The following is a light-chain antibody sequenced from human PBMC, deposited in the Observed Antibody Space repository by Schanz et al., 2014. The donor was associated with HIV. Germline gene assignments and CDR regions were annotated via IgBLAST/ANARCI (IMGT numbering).Light chain of an antibody. J-gene: IGLJ2*01. CDR3: SSYTSSSTVV. CDR1: RSDIGNYDF. Sequence: SALTQPPSASGSPGQSVTISCTGTRSDIGNYDFVSWYQQYPGKAPKLIIFEVSERPSGVPDRFSGSKSGNTASLTVSGLQAEDEADYYCSSYTSSSTVVFGGGTKLTVL. V-gene: IGLV2-8*01. CDR2: EVS.